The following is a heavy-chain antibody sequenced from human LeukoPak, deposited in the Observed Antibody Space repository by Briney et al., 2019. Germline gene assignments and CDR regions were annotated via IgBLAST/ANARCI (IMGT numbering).Heavy chain of an antibody. CDR2: ISGSGGST. V-gene: IGHV3-23*01. D-gene: IGHD2-2*01. CDR1: GFTLSSYA. CDR3: AKTEVVPAASYFDY. Sequence: PGGSLRLSCTASGFTLSSYAMSWVRQAPGKGLEWVSAISGSGGSTYYADSVKGRFTISRDNSKNTLYLQMNSLRAEDTAVYYCAKTEVVPAASYFDYWGQGTLVTVSS. J-gene: IGHJ4*02.